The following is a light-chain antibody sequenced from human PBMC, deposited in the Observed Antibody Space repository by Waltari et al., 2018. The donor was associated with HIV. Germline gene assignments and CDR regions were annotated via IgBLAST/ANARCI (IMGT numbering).Light chain of an antibody. Sequence: SYELTQTPSVSVSPGQTARITCSGDGLSKQYTYWYQQRPGQAPVLVIYKDSERPSGSPERYSGSSSGTTVTLTISGVQAEDEADDYCQSADASDTFLWVFGGGTKVTVL. V-gene: IGLV3-25*03. CDR2: KDS. CDR1: GLSKQY. CDR3: QSADASDTFLWV. J-gene: IGLJ3*02.